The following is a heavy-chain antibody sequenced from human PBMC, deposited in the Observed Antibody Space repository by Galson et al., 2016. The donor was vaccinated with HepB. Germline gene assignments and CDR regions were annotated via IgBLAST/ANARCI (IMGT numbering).Heavy chain of an antibody. CDR2: IYKSQIT. CDR1: GDSVSNDAFY. Sequence: SETLSLTCTVSGDSVSNDAFYWSWIRQPPGKGLEWIGYIYKSQITNYNASLMSRVTISVDTSKNQFSLKLDSVTAADTALYFCGRETDYGDYSWALDIWGQGTAVIVSS. V-gene: IGHV4-61*08. J-gene: IGHJ3*02. CDR3: GRETDYGDYSWALDI. D-gene: IGHD4-17*01.